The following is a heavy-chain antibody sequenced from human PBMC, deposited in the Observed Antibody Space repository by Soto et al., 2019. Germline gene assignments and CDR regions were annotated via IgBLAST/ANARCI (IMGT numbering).Heavy chain of an antibody. J-gene: IGHJ4*02. D-gene: IGHD3-16*01. CDR2: TSYDGSNK. V-gene: IGHV3-30*03. CDR1: GFTFSTYG. CDR3: ATRGFTGQFDD. Sequence: QVQLVESGGGVVQPGRSPRLSCAASGFTFSTYGMHWVRQAPGKGLEWVAVTSYDGSNKYYADSVKGRFTISRDNSKNTLYLQMNRLRAEDTAVYYCATRGFTGQFDDWGQGTLVTVSS.